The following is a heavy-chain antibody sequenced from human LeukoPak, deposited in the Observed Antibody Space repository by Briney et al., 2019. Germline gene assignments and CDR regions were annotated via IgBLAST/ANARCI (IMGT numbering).Heavy chain of an antibody. CDR3: AKVYCSSGSCHTFDY. Sequence: PGESLRLSCAASGFTFSTYAMSWVRQAPGKGLEWVSAISGSGGSTYYADSVKGRFTISRDDSKNTLYLQMNSLRAEDTAVYYCAKVYCSSGSCHTFDYWGQGTLVTVSS. CDR2: ISGSGGST. V-gene: IGHV3-23*01. J-gene: IGHJ4*02. D-gene: IGHD2-15*01. CDR1: GFTFSTYA.